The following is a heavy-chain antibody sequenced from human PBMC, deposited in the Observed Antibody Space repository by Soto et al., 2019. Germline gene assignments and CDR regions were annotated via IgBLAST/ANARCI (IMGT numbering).Heavy chain of an antibody. CDR1: GGSITNYY. D-gene: IGHD3-10*01. Sequence: QVQLQESGPGLVKPSETLSLTCTVSGGSITNYYCSWFRQPPGKGLEWIGYIQYNGYSAYNLSPKRRATMSMDTSKTQFSLMLESVTATDTAVYDCARHGFGSLHGLVDVWGQGTTVIVSS. J-gene: IGHJ6*02. CDR3: ARHGFGSLHGLVDV. CDR2: IQYNGYS. V-gene: IGHV4-59*08.